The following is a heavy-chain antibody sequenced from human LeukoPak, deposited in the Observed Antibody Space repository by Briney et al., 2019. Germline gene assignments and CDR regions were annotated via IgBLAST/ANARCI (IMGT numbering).Heavy chain of an antibody. V-gene: IGHV2-5*01. J-gene: IGHJ4*02. D-gene: IGHD3-10*01. Sequence: SGPTLVKPTQTLTLTCTFSGFSLSTSGVGVGWIRQPPGKALEWLALIYWNDDKRYSPSLKSRLTITKDTSKNQVVLTMTNMDPVDTATYYSAHSHTTMWFGEPQPYYFDYWGQGTLVTVSS. CDR1: GFSLSTSGVG. CDR2: IYWNDDK. CDR3: AHSHTTMWFGEPQPYYFDY.